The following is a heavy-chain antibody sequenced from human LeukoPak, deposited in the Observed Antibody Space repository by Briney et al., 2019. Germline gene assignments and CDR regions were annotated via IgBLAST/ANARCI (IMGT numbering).Heavy chain of an antibody. CDR1: GGSITSYY. D-gene: IGHD3-22*01. Sequence: SETLSLTCTVSGGSITSYYWSWIRQPPGKGLEWIALIYYNGINNYSRSLKSRVTISIDTSKNQFSLKLTSVTAGHTAVYYCARGFADRSGYLLSYFDYWGQGTLVTVSS. CDR3: ARGFADRSGYLLSYFDY. V-gene: IGHV4-59*01. CDR2: IYYNGIN. J-gene: IGHJ4*02.